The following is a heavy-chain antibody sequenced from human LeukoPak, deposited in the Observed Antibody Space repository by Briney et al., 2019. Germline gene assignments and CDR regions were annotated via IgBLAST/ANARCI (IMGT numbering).Heavy chain of an antibody. CDR3: TAPPSYCSSTSCYSRYYYYMDV. V-gene: IGHV3-73*01. J-gene: IGHJ6*03. CDR1: GFTFSGSA. CDR2: IRSKANSYAT. D-gene: IGHD2-2*02. Sequence: PGGSLRLSCAASGFTFSGSAMHWFRQASGKGLEWVGRIRSKANSYATAYAASVKGRFTISRDDSKNTAYLQMNSLKTEDTAVYYCTAPPSYCSSTSCYSRYYYYMDVWGKGTTVTVSS.